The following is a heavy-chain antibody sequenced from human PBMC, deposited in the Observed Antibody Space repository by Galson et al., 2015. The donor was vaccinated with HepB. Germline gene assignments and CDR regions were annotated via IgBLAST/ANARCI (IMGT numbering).Heavy chain of an antibody. CDR1: GFTFSSYS. CDR2: IRSSSSYI. D-gene: IGHD3-9*01. CDR3: ARETGYYSFPDNRYYYGTDV. J-gene: IGHJ6*02. Sequence: SLRLSCAASGFTFSSYSMNWVRQAPGKGLEWVSYIRSSSSYIYYADSVKGRFTISRDNAKNSLYLQMNSLRAEDTAVYYCARETGYYSFPDNRYYYGTDVWGQGTTVTVSS. V-gene: IGHV3-21*01.